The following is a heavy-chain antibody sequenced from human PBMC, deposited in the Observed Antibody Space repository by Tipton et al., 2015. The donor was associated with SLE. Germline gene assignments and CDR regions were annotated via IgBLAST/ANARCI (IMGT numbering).Heavy chain of an antibody. Sequence: TLSLTCAVYGGSISSGGYYWGWIRQPPGKGLEWIGSIYYSGSTYYNPSLQSRDTISVDTSKNQFSLKLSAVTAADTAVYYCAAPIAAAGLGGFDPWGQGTLVTVSS. D-gene: IGHD6-13*01. J-gene: IGHJ5*02. V-gene: IGHV4-39*01. CDR1: GGSISSGGYY. CDR3: AAPIAAAGLGGFDP. CDR2: IYYSGST.